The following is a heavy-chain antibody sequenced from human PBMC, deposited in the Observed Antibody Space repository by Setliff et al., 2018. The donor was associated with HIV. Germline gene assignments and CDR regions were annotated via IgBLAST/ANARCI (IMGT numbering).Heavy chain of an antibody. CDR2: IYYSGST. D-gene: IGHD2-2*01. J-gene: IGHJ6*03. CDR3: ARDLLGYCSSTSCHSHYMDV. Sequence: PSETLSLTCTVSGGSISSYYWSWIRQPPRKGLEWIGYIYYSGSTNYNPSLKSRVTISVDTSKNQFSLKLSSVTAADTAVYYCARDLLGYCSSTSCHSHYMDVWGKGTTVTVS. V-gene: IGHV4-59*01. CDR1: GGSISSYY.